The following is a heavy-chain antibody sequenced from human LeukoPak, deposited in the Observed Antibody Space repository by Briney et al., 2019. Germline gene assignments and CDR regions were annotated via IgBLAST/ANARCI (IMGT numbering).Heavy chain of an antibody. D-gene: IGHD2-21*01. Sequence: PGGSLRLSCAASGFTFSSYWMHWVRQAPGKGLVWVSRINSDGSSTSYADSVKGRFTISRDNAKNTLYLQMNSLRAEDTAVSYCARRGPHLIGNYSYYGMDVWGQGTTVTVSS. CDR3: ARRGPHLIGNYSYYGMDV. CDR1: GFTFSSYW. V-gene: IGHV3-74*01. CDR2: INSDGSST. J-gene: IGHJ6*02.